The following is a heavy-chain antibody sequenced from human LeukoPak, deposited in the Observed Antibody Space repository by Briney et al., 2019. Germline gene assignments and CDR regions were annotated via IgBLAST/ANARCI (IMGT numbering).Heavy chain of an antibody. Sequence: GGSLRLSCAASGFTFSSYSMNWVRQAPGRGLEWISYISGSGSVSYYEDSVKGRFTISRDNAKNSLYLQMNSLRDGDTALYYCARDGSFGFLAAFDIWGQGTMVSVSS. CDR3: ARDGSFGFLAAFDI. V-gene: IGHV3-48*02. CDR1: GFTFSSYS. CDR2: ISGSGSVS. D-gene: IGHD1-14*01. J-gene: IGHJ3*02.